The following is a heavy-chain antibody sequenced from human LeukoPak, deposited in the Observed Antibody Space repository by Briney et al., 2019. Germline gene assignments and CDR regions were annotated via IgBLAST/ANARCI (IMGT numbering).Heavy chain of an antibody. CDR1: GGSISSYY. J-gene: IGHJ6*03. D-gene: IGHD6-13*01. CDR2: IYTSGST. V-gene: IGHV4-4*07. Sequence: PSETLSLTCTVSGGSISSYYWSWIRQPAGKGLEWIGRIYTSGSTNYNPSLKSRVTMSVDTSKNQFSLKLSSVTAADTAVYYCARVQSSFGSSWPSYYYYYMDVWGKGTTVTVSS. CDR3: ARVQSSFGSSWPSYYYYYMDV.